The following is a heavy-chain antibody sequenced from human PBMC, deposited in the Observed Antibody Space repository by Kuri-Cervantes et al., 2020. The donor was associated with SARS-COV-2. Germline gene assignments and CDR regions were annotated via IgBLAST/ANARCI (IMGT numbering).Heavy chain of an antibody. D-gene: IGHD3-16*01. Sequence: GESLKISCVASGFTFSNYAIHWVRQAPGKGLEWVAVIWYDGKNEYYAGSAKGRFTISRDNSRNTVLLQMNILRAEDTAIYYCARGAANYYMDVWGTGTTVTVSS. J-gene: IGHJ6*03. CDR3: ARGAANYYMDV. CDR1: GFTFSNYA. V-gene: IGHV3-33*02. CDR2: IWYDGKNE.